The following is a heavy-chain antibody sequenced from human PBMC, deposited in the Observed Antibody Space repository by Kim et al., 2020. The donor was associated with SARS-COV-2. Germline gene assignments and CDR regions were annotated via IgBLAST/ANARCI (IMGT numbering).Heavy chain of an antibody. CDR3: ARVYYVIDY. J-gene: IGHJ4*02. Sequence: DYADFVRRRFTISRDSSKITLYLQMNSVRAEDSALYYCARVYYVIDYWGQGTQVTVSS. V-gene: IGHV3-23*01. D-gene: IGHD3-10*01.